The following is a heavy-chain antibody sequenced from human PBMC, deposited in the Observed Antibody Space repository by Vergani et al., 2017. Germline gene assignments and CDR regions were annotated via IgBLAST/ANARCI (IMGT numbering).Heavy chain of an antibody. J-gene: IGHJ3*02. D-gene: IGHD2-2*01. Sequence: EVQLVESGGGLVKPGGSLRLSCAASGFTFSSYSMNWVRQAPGKGLEWVSSISSSSSYIYYADSVKGRFTISRDNAKNSLYLQMNSVRAEDTAVYYCARVSRAYCSSTSCYAFDIWGQGTMVTVSS. CDR2: ISSSSSYI. CDR1: GFTFSSYS. V-gene: IGHV3-21*01. CDR3: ARVSRAYCSSTSCYAFDI.